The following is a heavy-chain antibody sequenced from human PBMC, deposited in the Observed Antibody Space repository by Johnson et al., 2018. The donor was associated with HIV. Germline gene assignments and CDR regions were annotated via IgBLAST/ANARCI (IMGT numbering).Heavy chain of an antibody. CDR3: AKDFGLDWGNGFDI. J-gene: IGHJ3*02. V-gene: IGHV3-30*02. D-gene: IGHD3-16*01. CDR2: VRHDGSNT. CDR1: GFTFNYYG. Sequence: QVQLVESGGGVVQPGGSLRLSCAASGFTFNYYGIHWVRQAPGKGLEWVAFVRHDGSNTYYEDSVKGRFTISRDNSKNTVYLQMNSLSTEYTAVYYCAKDFGLDWGNGFDIWGQGTMVTVSS.